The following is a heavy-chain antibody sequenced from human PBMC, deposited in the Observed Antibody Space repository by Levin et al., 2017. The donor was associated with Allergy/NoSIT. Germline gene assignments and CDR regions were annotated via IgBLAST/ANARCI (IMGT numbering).Heavy chain of an antibody. J-gene: IGHJ4*02. Sequence: GGSLRLSCAAPGFTFSSYAMHWVRQAPGKGLEWVAVISYDGSNKYYADSVKGRFTISRDNSKNTLYLQMNSLRAEDTAVYYCARDVGRYPALPDYWGQGTLVTVSS. CDR3: ARDVGRYPALPDY. D-gene: IGHD1-14*01. CDR1: GFTFSSYA. V-gene: IGHV3-30-3*01. CDR2: ISYDGSNK.